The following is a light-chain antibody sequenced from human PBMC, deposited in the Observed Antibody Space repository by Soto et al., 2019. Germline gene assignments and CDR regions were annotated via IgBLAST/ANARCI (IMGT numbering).Light chain of an antibody. J-gene: IGKJ2*01. CDR2: AAS. CDR3: QQSYRTPPDT. CDR1: QPISTY. Sequence: DIQMTQSPSSLSASVGDRVTITCRAIQPISTYLNWYQQRPGKAPRLLIHAASTLHSGVPSRFSGSGSGTDFTLTISSLQPEDFATYFCQQSYRTPPDTFGQGTKVDIK. V-gene: IGKV1-39*01.